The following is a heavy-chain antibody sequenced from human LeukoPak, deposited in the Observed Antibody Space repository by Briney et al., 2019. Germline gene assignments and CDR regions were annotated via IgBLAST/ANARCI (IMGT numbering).Heavy chain of an antibody. J-gene: IGHJ6*02. D-gene: IGHD3-3*01. Sequence: SETLSLTCTVSGGSISSYYWSWIRQPPGKGLEWIGYIYYSGSTNYNPSLKSRVTISVDTSKNQFSLKLSSVTAADTAVYYCARYGFWSGYYYYGMDVWGQGTTVTVSS. V-gene: IGHV4-59*08. CDR1: GGSISSYY. CDR2: IYYSGST. CDR3: ARYGFWSGYYYYGMDV.